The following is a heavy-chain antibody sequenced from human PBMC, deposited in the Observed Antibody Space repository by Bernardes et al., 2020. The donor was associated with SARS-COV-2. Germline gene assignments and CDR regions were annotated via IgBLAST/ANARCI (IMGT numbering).Heavy chain of an antibody. D-gene: IGHD3-3*01. Sequence: GGSLRLSCAASGFTFGNYAMSWVRQAPGKGLEWVSAISGSAGSTSYADSVKGRFTVSRDNSKNTLYLQMNSLRAEDTAVYYCANPGSKYNDFWSGYHAFDYWGQGTLVIVSS. J-gene: IGHJ4*02. CDR3: ANPGSKYNDFWSGYHAFDY. CDR2: ISGSAGST. V-gene: IGHV3-23*01. CDR1: GFTFGNYA.